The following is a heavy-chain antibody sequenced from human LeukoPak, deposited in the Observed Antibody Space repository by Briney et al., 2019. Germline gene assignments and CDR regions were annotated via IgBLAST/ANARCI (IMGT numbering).Heavy chain of an antibody. J-gene: IGHJ5*02. V-gene: IGHV4-4*09. Sequence: SETLSLTCAVYGGSFSGYYWSWIRQPPGKGLEWIGYIYTSGSTNYNPSLKSRVTISVDTSKNQFSLKLSSVTAADTAVYYCARSAGVVITGFDPWGQGTLVTVSS. D-gene: IGHD3-3*01. CDR3: ARSAGVVITGFDP. CDR1: GGSFSGYY. CDR2: IYTSGST.